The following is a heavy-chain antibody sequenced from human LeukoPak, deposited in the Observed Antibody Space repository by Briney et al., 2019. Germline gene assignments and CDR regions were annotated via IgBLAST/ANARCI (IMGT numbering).Heavy chain of an antibody. Sequence: ASVKVSCKASGYTFTNYYMQWVRQAPGQGLEWMGIINPSGGGTSYAQNFQGRVTMTRDTSTSTVYMALSSLTSEDTAVYYCARWIVGETTSDYWGQGTLVTVSS. D-gene: IGHD1-26*01. CDR1: GYTFTNYY. J-gene: IGHJ4*02. V-gene: IGHV1-46*01. CDR2: INPSGGGT. CDR3: ARWIVGETTSDY.